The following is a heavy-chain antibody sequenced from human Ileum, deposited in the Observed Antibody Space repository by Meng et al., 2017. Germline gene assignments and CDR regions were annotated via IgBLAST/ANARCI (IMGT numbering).Heavy chain of an antibody. CDR2: IYTSGST. D-gene: IGHD7-27*01. V-gene: IGHV4-61*02. J-gene: IGHJ4*02. CDR1: GGSISTGNDY. CDR3: ARGNWATDFDY. Sequence: QVQLQEAGPGLVKPSETLSLPCTVSGGSISTGNDYWSWIRQPAGKGLEWIGRIYTSGSTNYNPSLKTRVTISADTSKNQFSLRLSSVTAADTAVYYCARGNWATDFDYWGQGTLVTVSS.